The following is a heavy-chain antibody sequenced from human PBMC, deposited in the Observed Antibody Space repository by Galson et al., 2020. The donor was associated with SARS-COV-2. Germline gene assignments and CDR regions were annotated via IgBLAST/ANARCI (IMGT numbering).Heavy chain of an antibody. CDR3: VRLQREDTGLYYFDL. V-gene: IGHV4-39*01. CDR1: GGSIRSSSDY. J-gene: IGHJ4*02. CDR2: VYYTGST. Sequence: SETLSLTCSVSGGSIRSSSDYWGWIRQSPGKGLEWIGSVYYTGSTYYKPSLKRRVSISVDTSKNQIALKLRSVTAADTAMYYCVRLQREDTGLYYFDLWGQGTLVTVSS. D-gene: IGHD6-25*01.